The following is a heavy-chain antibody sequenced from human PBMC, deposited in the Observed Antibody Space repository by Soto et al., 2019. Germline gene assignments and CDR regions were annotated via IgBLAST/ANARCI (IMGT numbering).Heavy chain of an antibody. CDR1: GFNFRTYG. V-gene: IGHV3-30*03. D-gene: IGHD4-17*01. CDR3: ARGTDYADLGNAEYFHP. CDR2: ISKDGSHS. J-gene: IGHJ1*01. Sequence: QVQLVESGGGVVQPGRSLRLSCAASGFNFRTYGIHWVRQAPGKGLEWVALISKDGSHSYYAYSVKGRCTTSRDNSQNKAFLQVNSLRADDTAVYFCARGTDYADLGNAEYFHPWGQGTLVTVSS.